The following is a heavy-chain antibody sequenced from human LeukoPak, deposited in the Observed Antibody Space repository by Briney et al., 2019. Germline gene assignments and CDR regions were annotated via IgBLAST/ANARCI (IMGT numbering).Heavy chain of an antibody. D-gene: IGHD6-19*01. CDR3: AKSPAFSVAVAGNWFDP. CDR2: ISGSGGST. J-gene: IGHJ5*02. Sequence: GGSLRLSCAASGSTFSSYAMSWVRQAPGKGLEWVSAISGSGGSTYYADSVKGRFTISRDNSKNTLYLQMNSLRAEDTAVYYCAKSPAFSVAVAGNWFDPWGQGTLVTVSS. CDR1: GSTFSSYA. V-gene: IGHV3-23*01.